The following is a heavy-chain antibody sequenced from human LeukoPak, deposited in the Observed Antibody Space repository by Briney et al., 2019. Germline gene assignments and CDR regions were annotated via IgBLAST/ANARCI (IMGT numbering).Heavy chain of an antibody. V-gene: IGHV1-69*05. CDR2: ISPIFGTA. J-gene: IGHJ3*02. Sequence: SVKVSCKASGGTLSSYAISWVRQAPGQGLEWMGGISPIFGTANFAQKFQGRVTITTDESTSTVYMELSSLRSEDTAVYYCACCSTSVDGAFDIWGQGTMVTVSS. D-gene: IGHD2-2*01. CDR1: GGTLSSYA. CDR3: ACCSTSVDGAFDI.